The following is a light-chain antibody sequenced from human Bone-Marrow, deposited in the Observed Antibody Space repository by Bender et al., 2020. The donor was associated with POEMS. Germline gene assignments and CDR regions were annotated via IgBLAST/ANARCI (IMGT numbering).Light chain of an antibody. V-gene: IGLV2-23*01. CDR3: SSYAGSSTVV. J-gene: IGLJ3*02. CDR1: SSDVGSYNV. CDR2: EGS. Sequence: QSALTQPASVSGSPGQSITISCTGTSSDVGSYNVVTWYQQHPDKAPKLMIYEGSKRPSGVSNRFSGYKSGNTASLTISGLQAEDEADYYCSSYAGSSTVVFGGGTKVTVL.